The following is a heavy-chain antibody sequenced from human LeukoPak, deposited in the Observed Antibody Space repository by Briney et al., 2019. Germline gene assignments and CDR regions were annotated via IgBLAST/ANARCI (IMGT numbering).Heavy chain of an antibody. J-gene: IGHJ4*02. CDR2: IYPGDSDT. Sequence: GGSLRLSCAASGFTFSSYSMNWVRQAPGKGLEWMGIIYPGDSDTRYSPSFQGQVTISADKSISTAYLQWSSLKASDTAMYYCARKDGYNFDYWGQGTLVTVSS. CDR1: GFTFSSYS. V-gene: IGHV5-51*01. CDR3: ARKDGYNFDY. D-gene: IGHD5-24*01.